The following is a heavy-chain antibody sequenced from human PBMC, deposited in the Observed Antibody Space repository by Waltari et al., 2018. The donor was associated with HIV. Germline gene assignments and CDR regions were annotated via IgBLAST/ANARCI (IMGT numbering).Heavy chain of an antibody. CDR3: AKGHGSERNSGWIFDS. Sequence: EVQLVESGGGLVQPGRSLRLSCAASGLMFDDYAMHWVRQAPGKGLEWVLGISWNSDRMDYADSVKGRFTISRDSAKKSLFLQMNSLRADDTAFYYCAKGHGSERNSGWIFDSWGQGTLVTVSS. J-gene: IGHJ4*02. CDR2: ISWNSDRM. V-gene: IGHV3-9*01. CDR1: GLMFDDYA. D-gene: IGHD6-19*01.